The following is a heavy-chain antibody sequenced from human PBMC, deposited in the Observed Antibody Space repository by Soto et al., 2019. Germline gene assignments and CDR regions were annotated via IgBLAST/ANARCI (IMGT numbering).Heavy chain of an antibody. Sequence: QVQLQESGPGLVKPSQTLSLTCTVSGGSISSGGYYWSWIRQHPGKGLEWIGYIYYSGSTYYNPSLKSRVTISVDTSKNQFSLKLSSVTAADTAVYYCARVYHDYVWGSSDAFDIWGQGTMVTVSS. CDR2: IYYSGST. J-gene: IGHJ3*02. V-gene: IGHV4-31*03. CDR3: ARVYHDYVWGSSDAFDI. CDR1: GGSISSGGYY. D-gene: IGHD3-16*01.